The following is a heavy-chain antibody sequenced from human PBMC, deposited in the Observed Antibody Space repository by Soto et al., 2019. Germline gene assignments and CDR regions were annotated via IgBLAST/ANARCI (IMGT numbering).Heavy chain of an antibody. CDR1: GFTFSSYS. J-gene: IGHJ3*02. CDR3: ARMITVGAAGLNAAAFDI. Sequence: EVQLVESGGGLVKPGGSLRLSCAASGFTFSSYSMNWVRQAAGKGREWVSCISSGSRDICYADSVKGRFTISRDNAKNSLYLQMNSLRPEDTAIYYCARMITVGAAGLNAAAFDIWGQGTMVTVSS. CDR2: ISSGSRDI. D-gene: IGHD3-16*01. V-gene: IGHV3-21*01.